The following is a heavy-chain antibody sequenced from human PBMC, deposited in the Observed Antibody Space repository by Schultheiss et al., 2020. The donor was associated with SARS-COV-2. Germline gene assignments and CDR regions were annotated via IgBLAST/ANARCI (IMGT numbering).Heavy chain of an antibody. CDR2: ISGSGGST. V-gene: IGHV3-23*01. D-gene: IGHD6-19*01. CDR1: GFTFSSYA. Sequence: GASLKISCAASGFTFSSYAMNWVRQAPGKGLEWVSAISGSGGSTYYADSVKGRFTISRDNSKNTLYLQMNSLRAEDTAVYYCAKAMAGLYFDYWGQGTLVTVSS. CDR3: AKAMAGLYFDY. J-gene: IGHJ4*02.